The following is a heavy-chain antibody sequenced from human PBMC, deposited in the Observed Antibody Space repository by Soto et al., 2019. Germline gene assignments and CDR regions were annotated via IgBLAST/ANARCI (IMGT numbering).Heavy chain of an antibody. CDR1: GFSLSTSGVG. CDR2: IFWDDDK. J-gene: IGHJ4*02. CDR3: AHVPWQEMWPGAPVVN. D-gene: IGHD2-21*01. Sequence: QITLKESGPTLVKPTQTLTLTCTFSGFSLSTSGVGVGWIRQPPGTALEWLGIIFWDDDKRYRPSLKSRVTITKDTSTNQLVLTTTNMHPVDTATYYCAHVPWQEMWPGAPVVNSGQGTPVTVSS. V-gene: IGHV2-5*02.